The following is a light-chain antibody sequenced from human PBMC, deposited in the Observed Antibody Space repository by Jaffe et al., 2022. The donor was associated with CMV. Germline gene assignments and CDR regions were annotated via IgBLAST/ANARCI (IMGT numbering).Light chain of an antibody. CDR3: QQYDNLVWT. CDR2: DVS. V-gene: IGKV1-33*01. CDR1: QDTTNY. Sequence: DIQMTQSPSSLSASVGDRVTVTCQASQDTTNYLNWYQQKPGKAPKLLIYDVSILETGVASRFSGGKSGTDFTFTISSLQPEDIATYYCQQYDNLVWTFGQGTKVEIK. J-gene: IGKJ1*01.